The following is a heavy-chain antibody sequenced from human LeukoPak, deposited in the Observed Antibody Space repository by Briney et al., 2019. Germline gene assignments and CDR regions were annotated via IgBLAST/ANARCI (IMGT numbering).Heavy chain of an antibody. D-gene: IGHD4-23*01. J-gene: IGHJ4*02. Sequence: SETLSLTCAVYGGSFSGYYWSWIRQPPGKGLEWIGEINHSGSTNYNPSLKSRVTISVDTSKNQFSLKLSSVTAADTAVYYCARHRTTVVTPYDYWGQGTLVTVSS. CDR2: INHSGST. CDR1: GGSFSGYY. CDR3: ARHRTTVVTPYDY. V-gene: IGHV4-34*01.